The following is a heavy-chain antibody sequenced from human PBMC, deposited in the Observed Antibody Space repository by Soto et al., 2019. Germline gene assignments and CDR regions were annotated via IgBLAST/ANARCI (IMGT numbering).Heavy chain of an antibody. CDR1: GFTFSSYG. Sequence: GGSLRLSCAASGFTFSSYGMHWVRQAPGKWLEWVAVISYDGSNKYYADSVKGRFTISRDNSKNTLYLQMNSLRAEDTAVYYCAKDRGSSWYSFDYWGQGXLVTVYS. J-gene: IGHJ4*02. D-gene: IGHD6-13*01. CDR2: ISYDGSNK. CDR3: AKDRGSSWYSFDY. V-gene: IGHV3-30*18.